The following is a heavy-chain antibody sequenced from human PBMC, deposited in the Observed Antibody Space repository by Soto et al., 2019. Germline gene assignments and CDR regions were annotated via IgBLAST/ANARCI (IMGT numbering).Heavy chain of an antibody. D-gene: IGHD3-16*01. CDR3: ARGKQSLGDMNDAFDI. CDR1: GFTFSSYS. Sequence: GGSLRLSCAASGFTFSSYSMNWVRQAPGKGLEWVSSISSSSSYIYYADSVKGRFTISRANAKNSLYLQMNSLRAEDTAVYYCARGKQSLGDMNDAFDIWGQGTMVTVSS. J-gene: IGHJ3*02. CDR2: ISSSSSYI. V-gene: IGHV3-21*01.